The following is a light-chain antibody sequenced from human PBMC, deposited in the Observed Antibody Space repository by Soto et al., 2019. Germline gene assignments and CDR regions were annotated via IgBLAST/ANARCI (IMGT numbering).Light chain of an antibody. CDR3: HQYGTSRLT. J-gene: IGKJ4*01. CDR1: QSVTNSY. Sequence: EIVLTQSPGTLSLSPGERATLSCRASQSVTNSYLVWYQQKPGQAPRLLIYGASSRATGIPDRFSGSGSGTDFTLTISRLEPEDFAVYYCHQYGTSRLTFGGGTKVEIK. V-gene: IGKV3-20*01. CDR2: GAS.